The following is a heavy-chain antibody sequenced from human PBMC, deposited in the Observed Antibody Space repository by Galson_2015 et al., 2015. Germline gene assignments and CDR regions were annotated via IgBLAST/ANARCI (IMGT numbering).Heavy chain of an antibody. J-gene: IGHJ4*02. CDR2: IYYSGST. CDR3: ARVPHAPRVTTLYYFDY. V-gene: IGHV4-59*08. Sequence: ETLSLTCTVSGGSISSYYWSWIRQPPGKGLEWIGYIYYSGSTYYNPSLKSRLSISVDTSKNQFSLKLSSVTAADTAVYYCARVPHAPRVTTLYYFDYWGQGTLVTVSS. CDR1: GGSISSYY. D-gene: IGHD4-11*01.